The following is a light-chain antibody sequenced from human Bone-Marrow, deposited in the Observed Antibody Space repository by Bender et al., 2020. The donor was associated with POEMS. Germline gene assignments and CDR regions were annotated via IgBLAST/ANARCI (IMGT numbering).Light chain of an antibody. V-gene: IGLV3-1*01. CDR1: DLGDKY. J-gene: IGLJ2*01. Sequence: SYEVTQPPSVSVSPGQTASITCSGDDLGDKYVAWYQQKPGQSPVLVIYQDTKRPSGIPERFSGSNSGNTATLTISGTQAMDEADYYCQVWDTYSVIFGGGTELTVL. CDR3: QVWDTYSVI. CDR2: QDT.